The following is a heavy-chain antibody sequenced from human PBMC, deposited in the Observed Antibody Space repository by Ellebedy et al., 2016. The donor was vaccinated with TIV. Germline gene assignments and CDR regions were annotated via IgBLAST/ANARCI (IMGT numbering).Heavy chain of an antibody. V-gene: IGHV4-34*01. J-gene: IGHJ5*02. CDR2: INHSRIT. D-gene: IGHD5-12*01. Sequence: MPSETLSLTCAVYGGSFSGYYWSWIRQPPGKGLEWIGEINHSRITNYNPSLKSRVTISVDTSKNQFSLKLSSVTAADTAVYYCARGYSGYDSYNWFDPWGQGTLVTVSS. CDR1: GGSFSGYY. CDR3: ARGYSGYDSYNWFDP.